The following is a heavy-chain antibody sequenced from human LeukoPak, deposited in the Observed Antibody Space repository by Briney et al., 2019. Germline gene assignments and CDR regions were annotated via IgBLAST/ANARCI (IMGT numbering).Heavy chain of an antibody. CDR1: GYTFTGYY. CDR3: ARGGYSRTHWFDP. V-gene: IGHV1-2*02. Sequence: ASVKVSCKASGYTFTGYYMHWVRQAPGQGLEWMGWINPNSGGTNYAQKFQGRVTMTRDTSISTVYMELSSLRSEDTAVYYCARGGYSRTHWFDPWGQGTLVTVSS. CDR2: INPNSGGT. J-gene: IGHJ5*02. D-gene: IGHD4-11*01.